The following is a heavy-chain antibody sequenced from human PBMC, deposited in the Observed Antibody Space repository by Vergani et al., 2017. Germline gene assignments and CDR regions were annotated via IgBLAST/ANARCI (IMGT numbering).Heavy chain of an antibody. D-gene: IGHD3-3*01. Sequence: QVQLVQSGAEVKKPGASVKVSCKASGYTFTSYAMHWVRQAPGQRLEWMGWVNAGNGNTKYSQKFQGRVTITRDTSASTVYMELSSLRSEDTAVYYCAREWDFWSGYYLFDSWGQGTLVTVSS. J-gene: IGHJ4*02. CDR2: VNAGNGNT. V-gene: IGHV1-3*01. CDR1: GYTFTSYA. CDR3: AREWDFWSGYYLFDS.